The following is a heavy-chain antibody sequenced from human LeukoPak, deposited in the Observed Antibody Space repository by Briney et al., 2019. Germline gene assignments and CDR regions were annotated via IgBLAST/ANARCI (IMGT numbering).Heavy chain of an antibody. D-gene: IGHD1-14*01. CDR3: ARVPEGTKDAFDI. CDR1: GGTFSSYA. CDR2: IIPIFGTA. J-gene: IGHJ3*02. V-gene: IGHV1-69*05. Sequence: SVKVSCKASGGTFSSYAISWVRQAPGQGLEWMGRIIPIFGTANYARKFQGRVTITTDESTSTAYMELSSLRSEDTAVYYCARVPEGTKDAFDIWGQGTMVTVSS.